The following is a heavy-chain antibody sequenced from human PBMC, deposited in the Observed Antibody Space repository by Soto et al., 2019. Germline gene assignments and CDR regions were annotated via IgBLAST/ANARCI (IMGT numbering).Heavy chain of an antibody. V-gene: IGHV3-30*03. CDR1: GFTFSSYA. Sequence: PGGSLRLSCAASGFTFSSYAMHWVRPAPGKGLEWVAVISYEGSNRHHVDSVKGRFTISRDNSKNTLYLQMNSLRAEDTAVYFCPLGDGYNTFFDYWGQGTLVTVSS. D-gene: IGHD5-12*01. CDR2: ISYEGSNR. J-gene: IGHJ4*02. CDR3: PLGDGYNTFFDY.